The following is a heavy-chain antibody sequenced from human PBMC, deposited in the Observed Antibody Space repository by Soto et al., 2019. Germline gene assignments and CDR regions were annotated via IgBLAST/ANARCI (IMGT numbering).Heavy chain of an antibody. D-gene: IGHD5-18*01. Sequence: QLQLQESGSGLVKPSRTLSLTCIVSGGSISSGDYSWNWIRQPPGKGLQWIGYISPSGTTYYNPSLMSRLTISLDRSKNHFSLTLSSVTAADTAVYYCARSTALVRQYFDSWGQGTLVTVSS. CDR2: ISPSGTT. V-gene: IGHV4-30-2*01. CDR3: ARSTALVRQYFDS. J-gene: IGHJ4*02. CDR1: GGSISSGDYS.